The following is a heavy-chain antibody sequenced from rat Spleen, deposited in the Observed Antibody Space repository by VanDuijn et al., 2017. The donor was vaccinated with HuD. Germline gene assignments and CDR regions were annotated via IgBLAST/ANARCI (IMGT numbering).Heavy chain of an antibody. CDR2: ISPSGDIT. Sequence: EVQLVESGGGLVQPGRSLKLSCAASGLPFSSYYMAWVRQAPTKGLEWVASISPSGDITYYSDSVKGRFTISRDNGKSTQYLQMDSLRSGDTATYYCATVGTVADWYFDFWGPGTMVTVSS. CDR1: GLPFSSYY. V-gene: IGHV5-25*01. D-gene: IGHD1-8*01. CDR3: ATVGTVADWYFDF. J-gene: IGHJ1*01.